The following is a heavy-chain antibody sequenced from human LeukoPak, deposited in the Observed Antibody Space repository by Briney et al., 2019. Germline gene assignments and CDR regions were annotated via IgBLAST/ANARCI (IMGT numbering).Heavy chain of an antibody. CDR2: ISGSGGTT. Sequence: GGSLRLSCAASGFTFNSYGMSWVRQAPGKGLEWVSAISGSGGTTYYADSVKGRFTLSRDNSKNTLYLQMNSLRAEDTAVYYCARHSGYDPYYDYMDVWGKGTTVTISS. CDR1: GFTFNSYG. V-gene: IGHV3-23*01. J-gene: IGHJ6*03. CDR3: ARHSGYDPYYDYMDV. D-gene: IGHD5-12*01.